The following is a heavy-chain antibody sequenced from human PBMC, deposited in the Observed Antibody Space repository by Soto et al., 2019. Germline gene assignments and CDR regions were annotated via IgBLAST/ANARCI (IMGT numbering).Heavy chain of an antibody. CDR2: ISSRGSTT. Sequence: GGSLRLSCAASGFTFSDYYMSWIRQAPGKGLEWVSYISSRGSTTYYADSVKGRFTISRDNAKNSLYLQMNSLRAEDTAVYYCARYCSSTSCYTRTDAFDIWGQGTMVTVSS. V-gene: IGHV3-11*01. J-gene: IGHJ3*02. D-gene: IGHD2-2*02. CDR3: ARYCSSTSCYTRTDAFDI. CDR1: GFTFSDYY.